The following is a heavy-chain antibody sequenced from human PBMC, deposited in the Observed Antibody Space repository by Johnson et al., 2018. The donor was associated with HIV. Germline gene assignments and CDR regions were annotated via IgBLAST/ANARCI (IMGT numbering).Heavy chain of an antibody. CDR2: IKQDGSEN. Sequence: VQLVESGGGLVQPGGSLRLSCAASGFTFSSYWMSWVRQAPGKGLEWLATIKQDGSENSYVDSVKGRFTISRDNARNSLYLQMNSLRAEDTAVYYCAKGWGAFDIWGQGTMVTVSS. CDR3: AKGWGAFDI. CDR1: GFTFSSYW. D-gene: IGHD3-16*01. J-gene: IGHJ3*02. V-gene: IGHV3-7*01.